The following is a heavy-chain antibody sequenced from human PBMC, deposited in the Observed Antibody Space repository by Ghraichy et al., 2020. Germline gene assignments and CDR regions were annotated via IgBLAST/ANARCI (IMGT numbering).Heavy chain of an antibody. CDR2: IYYSGST. Sequence: SETLSLTCTVSGVSVSSGSYYWSWIRQPPGKGLEWIGYIYYSGSTNYNPSLKSRVTISVDTSKNQFSLKLSSVTAADTAVYYCASSQRGGSYYYDYYYGMDGWSQGTTVTVSS. J-gene: IGHJ6*02. D-gene: IGHD1-26*01. CDR3: ASSQRGGSYYYDYYYGMDG. V-gene: IGHV4-61*01. CDR1: GVSVSSGSYY.